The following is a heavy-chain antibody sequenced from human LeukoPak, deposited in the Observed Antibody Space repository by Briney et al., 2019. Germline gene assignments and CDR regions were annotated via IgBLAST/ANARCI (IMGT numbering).Heavy chain of an antibody. D-gene: IGHD2-21*02. J-gene: IGHJ6*02. CDR1: GYTFTSYA. Sequence: GASVKVSCKASGYTFTSYAMHWVRQAPGQRLEWMGWINAGNGNTKYSQKFQGRVTITRDTSANTAIMELSSLRSEDTAVYYCARRGVTTRDSYYYSLHVWGQGTTVTVSS. CDR3: ARRGVTTRDSYYYSLHV. CDR2: INAGNGNT. V-gene: IGHV1-3*01.